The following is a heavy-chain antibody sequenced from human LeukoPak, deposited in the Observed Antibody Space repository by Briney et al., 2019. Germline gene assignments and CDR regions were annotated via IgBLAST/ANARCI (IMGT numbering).Heavy chain of an antibody. CDR3: ASWGPLIAHGY. CDR1: GFPVSRNH. J-gene: IGHJ4*02. V-gene: IGHV3-53*01. CDR2: ISSGGTT. Sequence: GGSLRLSCAVSGFPVSRNHMSWVRQAPGKGLEWVSIISSGGTTYYPDSVKGRFTISRDNSKNTLYLQMNSLRAENTAVYYCASWGPLIAHGYWGQGTLVTVSS. D-gene: IGHD3-16*01.